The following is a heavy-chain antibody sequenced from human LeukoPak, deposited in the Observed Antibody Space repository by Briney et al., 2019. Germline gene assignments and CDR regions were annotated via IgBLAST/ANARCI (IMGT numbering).Heavy chain of an antibody. CDR1: GGSISSYY. Sequence: SETLSLTCTVSGGSISSYYWSWIRQPAGKGLEWIGRIYTSGSTNYNPSLKSRVTMSVDTSENQFSLKLSSVTAADTAVYYCASTYYYDSSGYFDYWGQGTLVTVSS. CDR3: ASTYYYDSSGYFDY. V-gene: IGHV4-4*07. D-gene: IGHD3-22*01. CDR2: IYTSGST. J-gene: IGHJ4*02.